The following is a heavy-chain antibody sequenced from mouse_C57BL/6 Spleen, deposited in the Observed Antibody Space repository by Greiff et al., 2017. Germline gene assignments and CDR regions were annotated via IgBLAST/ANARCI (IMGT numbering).Heavy chain of an antibody. J-gene: IGHJ1*03. V-gene: IGHV1-4*01. CDR3: ARPQEYFDV. CDR1: GYTFTSYT. Sequence: VQRVESGAELARPGASVKMSCKASGYTFTSYTMHWVKQRPGQGLEWIGYINPSSGYTKYNQKFKDKATLTADKSSSTAYMQLSSLTSEDSAVYYCARPQEYFDVWGTGTTVTVSS. CDR2: INPSSGYT. D-gene: IGHD3-2*02.